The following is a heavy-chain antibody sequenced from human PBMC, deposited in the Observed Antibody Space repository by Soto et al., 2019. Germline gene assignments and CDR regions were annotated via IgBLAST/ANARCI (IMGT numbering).Heavy chain of an antibody. V-gene: IGHV4-39*01. CDR1: GGSISSYY. D-gene: IGHD2-2*01. CDR2: IYYSGST. J-gene: IGHJ4*02. CDR3: ARLWGLCPDY. Sequence: QLQLQESGPGLVKPSETLSLTCTVSGGSISSYYWGWIRQPPGKGLEWIGSIYYSGSTYYNPSLKSRVTISVDTSKNQFSLKLSSVTAADTAVYYCARLWGLCPDYWCQGTLVTVSS.